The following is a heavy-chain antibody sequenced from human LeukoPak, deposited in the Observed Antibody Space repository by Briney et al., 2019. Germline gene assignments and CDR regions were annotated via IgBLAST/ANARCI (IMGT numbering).Heavy chain of an antibody. D-gene: IGHD3-9*01. Sequence: GGSLRLSCAASGFTFSSYAMHWVRQAPGKGLEWVAVISYDGSNKYYAVSVKGRFTISRDNSKNTLYLQMNSLRAEDTAVYYCARTLQWYYDILTGYYAPGNYYGMDVWGQGTTVTVSS. CDR2: ISYDGSNK. V-gene: IGHV3-30*04. CDR3: ARTLQWYYDILTGYYAPGNYYGMDV. CDR1: GFTFSSYA. J-gene: IGHJ6*02.